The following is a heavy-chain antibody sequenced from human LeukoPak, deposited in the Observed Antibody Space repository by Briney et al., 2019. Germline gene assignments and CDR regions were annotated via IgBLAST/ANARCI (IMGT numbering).Heavy chain of an antibody. CDR3: VKVANYYHGSETYCFFEH. D-gene: IGHD3-10*01. CDR1: GFTFTTYW. J-gene: IGHJ4*03. CDR2: INQDGTEK. V-gene: IGHV3-7*01. Sequence: VGSLRPSCAASGFTFTTYWMSWVCQLPGEGLEWVANINQDGTEKYYVDSVRGRLTISREHAKNSPDWQMNSLRLEDTGIYYCVKVANYYHGSETYCFFEHWGQGTPVTASS.